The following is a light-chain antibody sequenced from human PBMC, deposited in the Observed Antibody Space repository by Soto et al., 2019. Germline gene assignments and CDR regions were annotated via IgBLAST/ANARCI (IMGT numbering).Light chain of an antibody. CDR1: DLGSKA. V-gene: IGLV3-21*04. Sequence: SYELTQPPSLSVAPRQTARITCGGHDLGSKAVHWYQQKPGQAPLLVIVYNSDRPSGIPERISGSKSGDTATLTISGVEVGDEADYYCQVWDSISDHLVFGGGTKLTVL. CDR2: YNS. J-gene: IGLJ3*02. CDR3: QVWDSISDHLV.